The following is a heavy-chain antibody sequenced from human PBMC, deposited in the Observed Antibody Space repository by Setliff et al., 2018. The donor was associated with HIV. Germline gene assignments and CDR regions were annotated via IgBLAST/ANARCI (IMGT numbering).Heavy chain of an antibody. CDR3: ARGEQLVDNWFDP. J-gene: IGHJ5*02. D-gene: IGHD6-13*01. Sequence: SVKVSCKASGGTFSNYVINWVRQAPGQGLEWMGGIIPMFGTANYAQKFQGRVTITADESTSTAYMELSSLRSEDTAVYYCARGEQLVDNWFDPWGQGALVTVSS. V-gene: IGHV1-69*13. CDR1: GGTFSNYV. CDR2: IIPMFGTA.